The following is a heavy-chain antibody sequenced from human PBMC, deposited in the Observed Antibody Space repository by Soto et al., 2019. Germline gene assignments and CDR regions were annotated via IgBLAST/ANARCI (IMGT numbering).Heavy chain of an antibody. D-gene: IGHD1-26*01. CDR2: IYPGDSDT. J-gene: IGHJ6*02. CDR3: ARLTLGATKGYYYGMDV. CDR1: GYSFTSYW. Sequence: GESLKISCKGSGYSFTSYWIGWVRQMPGKGLEWMGIIYPGDSDTRYSPSFQGQVTISADKSISTAYLQWSSLKASDTAMYYCARLTLGATKGYYYGMDVWGQGTLVTVSS. V-gene: IGHV5-51*01.